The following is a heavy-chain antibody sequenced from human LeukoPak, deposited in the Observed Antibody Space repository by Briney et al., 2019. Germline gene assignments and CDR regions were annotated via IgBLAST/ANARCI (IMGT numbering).Heavy chain of an antibody. CDR1: GYTFTSYY. CDR3: ARANYDFWSGPPPLLHYYYYGMDV. D-gene: IGHD3-3*01. CDR2: INPSGGST. J-gene: IGHJ6*02. Sequence: GASVKVSCKASGYTFTSYYMHWVRQAPGQGLEWMGIINPSGGSTSYAQKFQGRVTITADESTSTAYMELSSLRSEDTAVYYCARANYDFWSGPPPLLHYYYYGMDVWGQGTTVTVSS. V-gene: IGHV1-46*01.